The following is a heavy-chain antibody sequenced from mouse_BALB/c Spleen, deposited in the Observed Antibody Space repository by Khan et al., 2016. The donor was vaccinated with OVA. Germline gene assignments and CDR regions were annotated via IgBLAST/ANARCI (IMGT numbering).Heavy chain of an antibody. V-gene: IGHV3-2*02. CDR2: ISYSGTT. CDR1: GYSITSDYA. CDR3: ARDGYDGGVYFDY. Sequence: QLEESGPGLVKPSQSLSLTCTVTGYSITSDYAWNWIRQFPGNKLEWMGYISYSGTTSYNPSLKSRISITRDTSKNQFFLQLNSVTTEDTATYYCARDGYDGGVYFDYWGQGTTPTVSS. D-gene: IGHD2-2*01. J-gene: IGHJ2*01.